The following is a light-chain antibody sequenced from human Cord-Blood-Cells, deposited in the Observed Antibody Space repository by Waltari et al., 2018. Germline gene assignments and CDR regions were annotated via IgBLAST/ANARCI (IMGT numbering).Light chain of an antibody. CDR2: EVS. V-gene: IGLV2-14*01. Sequence: QSALTQPASVSGSPGQTITISCTGTRSDVGGYNYVSWYQQHPCKAPKLMIYEVSNRPSGVSNRFSGSKSGNTASLTISGLQAEDEADYYCSSYTSSSTYVVFGGGTKLTVL. CDR3: SSYTSSSTYVV. J-gene: IGLJ2*01. CDR1: RSDVGGYNY.